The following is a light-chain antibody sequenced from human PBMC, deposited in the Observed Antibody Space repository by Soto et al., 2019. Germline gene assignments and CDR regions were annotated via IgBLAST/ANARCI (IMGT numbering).Light chain of an antibody. J-gene: IGKJ2*01. V-gene: IGKV1-5*03. CDR2: QAS. CDR3: QQYDRYPYT. Sequence: DIQMTQSPSSLSASVGDRVNITCRASQSISSWLAWYQQKPGKAPKLLIFQASILESEVPSRFSGSGSGTEFTLTINSLQPDDFAAYYCQQYDRYPYTFGQGTKLEIK. CDR1: QSISSW.